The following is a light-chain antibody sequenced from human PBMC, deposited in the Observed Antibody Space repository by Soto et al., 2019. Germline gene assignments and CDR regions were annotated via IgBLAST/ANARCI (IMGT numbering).Light chain of an antibody. CDR1: QTISSW. J-gene: IGKJ1*01. CDR3: QHYNSYSEA. V-gene: IGKV1-5*03. CDR2: KAS. Sequence: DIQMTQSPSTLSGSVGDXFTITCRASQTISSWLAWYQQKPGKAPKLLIYKASTLKSGVPSRFSGSGSGTEFTLTISSLQPDDFATYYCQHYNSYSEAFGQGTKGDIK.